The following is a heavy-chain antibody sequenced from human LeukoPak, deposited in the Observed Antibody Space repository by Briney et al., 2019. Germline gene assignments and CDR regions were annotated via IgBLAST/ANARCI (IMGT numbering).Heavy chain of an antibody. CDR2: ISGSGGST. CDR1: GITLSNYG. V-gene: IGHV3-23*01. Sequence: GGSLRLSCAVSGITLSNYGMSWVRPAPGKGLECVAGISGSGGSTYYTGSVKGRVTISRDNPKNTLYLQMNSLRDEDMAVYFCAKRGVVIRVIIVGFQKEAYYFESWGQGDLVTVSS. D-gene: IGHD3-10*01. CDR3: AKRGVVIRVIIVGFQKEAYYFES. J-gene: IGHJ4*02.